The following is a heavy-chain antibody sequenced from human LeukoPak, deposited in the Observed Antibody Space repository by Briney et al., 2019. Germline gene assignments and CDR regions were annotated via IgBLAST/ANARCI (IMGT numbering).Heavy chain of an antibody. CDR1: GVSISSSSYY. D-gene: IGHD3-10*01. CDR2: IYYSGST. J-gene: IGHJ4*02. CDR3: ARSGLLWFGSFDY. V-gene: IGHV4-39*01. Sequence: PSETLSLTCTVSGVSISSSSYYWGWIRQPPGKGLEWIGSIYYSGSTYYNPSLKSRVTISVDTSKNQFSLKLSSVTAADTAVYYCARSGLLWFGSFDYWGQGTLVTVSS.